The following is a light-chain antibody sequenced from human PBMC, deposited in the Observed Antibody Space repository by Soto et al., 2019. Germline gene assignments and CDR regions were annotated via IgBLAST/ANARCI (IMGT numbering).Light chain of an antibody. CDR2: DN. Sequence: QSVLTQPPSASGTPGLRVTFSCSGSSTNIGSNPVSWYQQLPATAPQLLIYDNERTSGVPDRFSGSKSGTSAALAISGLQSEDEADYYCAAWDASLNGVVFGGGTKLTVL. CDR1: STNIGSNP. V-gene: IGLV1-44*01. J-gene: IGLJ2*01. CDR3: AAWDASLNGVV.